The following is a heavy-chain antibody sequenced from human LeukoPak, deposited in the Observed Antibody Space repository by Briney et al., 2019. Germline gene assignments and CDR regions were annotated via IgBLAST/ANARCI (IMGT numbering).Heavy chain of an antibody. V-gene: IGHV4-4*07. D-gene: IGHD3-22*01. CDR2: IYTSGST. CDR1: GGSISSYY. J-gene: IGHJ3*02. CDR3: AREKTTYYYDSSGDAFDI. Sequence: KPSETLSLTCTVSGGSISSYYWSWIRQPAGKGLEWIGRIYTSGSTNYNPSLKSRVTMSVDTSKNQFSLKLSSVTAADTAVYYCAREKTTYYYDSSGDAFDIWGQGTMVTVSS.